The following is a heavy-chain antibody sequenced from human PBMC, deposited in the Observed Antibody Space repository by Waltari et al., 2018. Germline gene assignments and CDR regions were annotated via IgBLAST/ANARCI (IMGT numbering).Heavy chain of an antibody. D-gene: IGHD4-4*01. Sequence: QVQLQESGPGLVKPSETLSLTCTVSGGSISSYYWSWIRQPPGKGLEWIGYIYYSGNTNYNPSLKSRVTISVDTSKNQFSLKLSSVTAADTAVYYCASVRWGLQGPYMDVWGKGTTVTVSS. CDR1: GGSISSYY. CDR3: ASVRWGLQGPYMDV. CDR2: IYYSGNT. V-gene: IGHV4-59*01. J-gene: IGHJ6*03.